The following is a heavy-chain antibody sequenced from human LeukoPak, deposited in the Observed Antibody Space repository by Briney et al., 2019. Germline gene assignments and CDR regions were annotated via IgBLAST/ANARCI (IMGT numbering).Heavy chain of an antibody. CDR1: GFTFSNFW. J-gene: IGHJ3*02. V-gene: IGHV3-7*01. Sequence: GGSLRLSCAASGFTFSNFWMSWVRLTPGMGLEWVANIKPDGSEKCYMDSVKGRFTISRDNAKKSMYLQMNFLRAEDTALYYCAKTTLAVAGTGYAFDMWGQGTMVTVSS. CDR3: AKTTLAVAGTGYAFDM. CDR2: IKPDGSEK. D-gene: IGHD6-19*01.